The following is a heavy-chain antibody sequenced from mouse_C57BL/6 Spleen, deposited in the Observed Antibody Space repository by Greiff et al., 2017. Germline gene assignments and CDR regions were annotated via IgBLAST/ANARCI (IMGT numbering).Heavy chain of an antibody. Sequence: QVQLQQSGAELVKPGASVKISCKASGYTFTDYYINWVKQRPGQGLEWIGKIGPGSGSTYYNEKFKGKATLTADKSSSTAYMQLSSLTSADSAVKFCARDYDYGYFDYWGQGTTLTVSS. CDR3: ARDYDYGYFDY. CDR1: GYTFTDYY. CDR2: IGPGSGST. J-gene: IGHJ2*01. D-gene: IGHD2-4*01. V-gene: IGHV1-77*01.